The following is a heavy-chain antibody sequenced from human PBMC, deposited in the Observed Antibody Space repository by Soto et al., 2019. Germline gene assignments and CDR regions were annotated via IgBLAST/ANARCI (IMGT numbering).Heavy chain of an antibody. Sequence: VQLVESGGGVVQPGRSLRLSCAASGFTFSSYAMHWVRQAPGKGLEWVAVISHDGNNEYYADSAKGRFTISRDNSKNTMYLQMTSLRVEDTAVYYCAKGQLLFSHYWGQGTLVTVSS. CDR2: ISHDGNNE. V-gene: IGHV3-30*18. J-gene: IGHJ4*02. D-gene: IGHD2-2*01. CDR3: AKGQLLFSHY. CDR1: GFTFSSYA.